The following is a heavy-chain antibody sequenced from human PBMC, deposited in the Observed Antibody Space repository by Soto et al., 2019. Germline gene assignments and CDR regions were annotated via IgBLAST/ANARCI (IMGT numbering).Heavy chain of an antibody. Sequence: LSLTCAVYGGSFSGYYWSGIRQPPGKGLEWVSYISSSSYTNYADSVKGRFTISRDNAKNSLYLQMNSLRAEDTAVYYCARAFGYSSSWYPFDYWGQGTLVTVSS. CDR3: ARAFGYSSSWYPFDY. J-gene: IGHJ4*02. CDR2: ISSSSYT. CDR1: GGSFSGYY. V-gene: IGHV3-11*06. D-gene: IGHD6-13*01.